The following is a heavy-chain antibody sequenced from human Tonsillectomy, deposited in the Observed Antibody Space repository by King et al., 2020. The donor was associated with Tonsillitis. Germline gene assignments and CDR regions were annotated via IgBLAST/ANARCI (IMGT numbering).Heavy chain of an antibody. Sequence: QLVQSGGGVVQPGRSLRLSCAASGFTFSSYFMHWVRQAPGKGLEWVAFISYDGSNKYYADSVKGRFTISRDNSKNKLYLQIHSLRAEDTAVYYCARDALLWFGGSKRHWFDPWGQGTLVTVSS. J-gene: IGHJ5*02. CDR1: GFTFSSYF. V-gene: IGHV3-30-3*01. CDR2: ISYDGSNK. D-gene: IGHD3-10*01. CDR3: ARDALLWFGGSKRHWFDP.